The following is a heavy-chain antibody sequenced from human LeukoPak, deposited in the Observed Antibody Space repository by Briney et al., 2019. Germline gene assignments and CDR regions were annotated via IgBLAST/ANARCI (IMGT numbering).Heavy chain of an antibody. D-gene: IGHD6-19*01. CDR3: ARGWQWLVR. V-gene: IGHV4-4*02. CDR1: GGSISKTNW. Sequence: SETLSLTCGVSGGSISKTNWWTWVRQPPGKGLEWIGEVNLQGRTNYNPSLRGRVAISVDHSANHISLKLTSVTAADTAVYYCARGWQWLVRWGQGTLVTVSS. CDR2: VNLQGRT. J-gene: IGHJ4*02.